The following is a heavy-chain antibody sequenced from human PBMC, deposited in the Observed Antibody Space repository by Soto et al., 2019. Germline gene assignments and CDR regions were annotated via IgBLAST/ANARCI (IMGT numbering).Heavy chain of an antibody. Sequence: GGSLRLSCGASGFTFISYAMHWVRQAPGKGLEWVAVISYDGSNKYYADSVKGRFTISRDNSKNSLYLQMTSLRAEDTAVYYCASMITPPYWGRGTLVTSPQ. D-gene: IGHD3-16*01. CDR2: ISYDGSNK. J-gene: IGHJ4*02. V-gene: IGHV3-30-3*01. CDR1: GFTFISYA. CDR3: ASMITPPY.